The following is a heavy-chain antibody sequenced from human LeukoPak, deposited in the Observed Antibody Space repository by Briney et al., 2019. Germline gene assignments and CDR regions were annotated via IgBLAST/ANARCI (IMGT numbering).Heavy chain of an antibody. CDR1: GYTFTSYY. CDR3: ASLAGGNSESGDAFDI. J-gene: IGHJ3*02. D-gene: IGHD4-23*01. CDR2: INPNSGRT. V-gene: IGHV1-46*01. Sequence: ASVKVSCKASGYTFTSYYMDWVGQAPGQGLEWMGIINPNSGRTGYAQKFQGRVTMTRDMSTSTVYMELSSLRSEDTAVYYCASLAGGNSESGDAFDIWGQGTMVTVSS.